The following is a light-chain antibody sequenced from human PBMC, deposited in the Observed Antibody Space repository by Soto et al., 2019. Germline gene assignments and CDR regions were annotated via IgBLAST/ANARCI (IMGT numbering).Light chain of an antibody. CDR2: GAS. J-gene: IGKJ5*01. CDR3: QQYNNLIT. Sequence: EIVLTQSPGTLSLSPGERATLSCRASQSLSSNYLAWYQQKPGQAPRLLIYGASSRATGIPARFSGSGSGTEFTLTISSLQSEDFAVYYCQQYNNLITFGQGTRLEIK. V-gene: IGKV3-15*01. CDR1: QSLSSN.